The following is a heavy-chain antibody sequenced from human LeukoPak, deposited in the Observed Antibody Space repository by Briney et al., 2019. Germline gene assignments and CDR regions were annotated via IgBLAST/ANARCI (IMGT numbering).Heavy chain of an antibody. J-gene: IGHJ4*02. V-gene: IGHV3-66*04. CDR1: GAIVNNYY. CDR2: IFSAGGT. CDR3: ARQERSRSSPPPLY. D-gene: IGHD6-6*01. Sequence: PGGSLRLSCTASGAIVNNYYMTWVRQAPGKGLEWVAGIFSAGGTYYADSVQDRFTISRDNSRNTLSLQMNNLRAEDTAVYYCARQERSRSSPPPLYWGQGTLLTVSS.